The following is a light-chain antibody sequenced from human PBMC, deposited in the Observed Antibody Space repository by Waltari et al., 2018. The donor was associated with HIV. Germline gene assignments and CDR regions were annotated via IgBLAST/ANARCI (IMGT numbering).Light chain of an antibody. CDR1: ALPKQF. V-gene: IGLV3-25*03. CDR3: QSADSSGTWV. Sequence: SFELTQPPSVSVSPGQTARITCSGDALPKQFAYWYQQKPGQAPVLIIYQDTERPAGSPERFSGASSGTRVTVTVSGVQAEDEADYYCQSADSSGTWVFGGGTKLTVL. J-gene: IGLJ3*02. CDR2: QDT.